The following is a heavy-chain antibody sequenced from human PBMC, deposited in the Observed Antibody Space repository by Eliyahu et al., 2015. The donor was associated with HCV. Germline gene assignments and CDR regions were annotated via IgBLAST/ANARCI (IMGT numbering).Heavy chain of an antibody. CDR2: IDPSGSYS. Sequence: EWMGTIDPSGSYSNYRPSFRGHVTISPDKSIRTVYLQWNSLKASDTAIYYCAKIAAPGTGASGDFDYWGQGTLVTVSS. CDR3: AKIAAPGTGASGDFDY. D-gene: IGHD6-13*01. J-gene: IGHJ4*02. V-gene: IGHV5-10-1*01.